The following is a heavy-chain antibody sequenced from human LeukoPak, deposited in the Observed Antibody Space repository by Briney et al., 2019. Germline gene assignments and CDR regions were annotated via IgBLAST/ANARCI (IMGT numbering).Heavy chain of an antibody. CDR1: GGSISSGGYY. V-gene: IGHV4-31*03. J-gene: IGHJ4*02. CDR2: ICYSGST. CDR3: ARIAYDSGWYELDY. D-gene: IGHD6-19*01. Sequence: SETLSLTCTVSGGSISSGGYYWSWIRQHPGKGLEWIGYICYSGSTYYNPSLKSRVTISVYTSKNEFYLSLSSVTAADTAVYYCARIAYDSGWYELDYWGQGILVAVSS.